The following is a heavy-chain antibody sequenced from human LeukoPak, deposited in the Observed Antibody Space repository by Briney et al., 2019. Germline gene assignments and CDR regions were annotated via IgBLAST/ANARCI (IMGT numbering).Heavy chain of an antibody. D-gene: IGHD6-19*01. Sequence: GGSLRLSCAASGFTFSSYGMHWVRQAPGKGLEWVAVISYDGSNKYYADSVKGRFTISRDNSKNTLYLQMNSLRTEDTAVYYCAKGVAGTPYYYYGMDVWGQGTTVTVSS. CDR2: ISYDGSNK. V-gene: IGHV3-30*18. J-gene: IGHJ6*02. CDR1: GFTFSSYG. CDR3: AKGVAGTPYYYYGMDV.